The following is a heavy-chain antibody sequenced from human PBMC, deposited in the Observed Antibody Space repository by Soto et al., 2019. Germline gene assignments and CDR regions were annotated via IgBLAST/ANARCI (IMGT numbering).Heavy chain of an antibody. D-gene: IGHD6-13*01. CDR1: GSTFSSYA. Sequence: PGGSLRLSCAASGSTFSSYAMSWVRQAPGKGLEWVSAISGSGGSTYYADSVKGRFTISRDNSKNTLYLQMNSLRAEDTAVYYCAKAHSSRNWFDPWGQGTLLTVSS. CDR2: ISGSGGST. CDR3: AKAHSSRNWFDP. V-gene: IGHV3-23*01. J-gene: IGHJ5*02.